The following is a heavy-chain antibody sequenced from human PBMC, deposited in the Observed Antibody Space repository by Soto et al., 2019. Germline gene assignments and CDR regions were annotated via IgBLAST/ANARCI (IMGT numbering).Heavy chain of an antibody. Sequence: EVQLVESGGGLVQPGGSLRLSCEASGFTFGDYWMHWVRRAPGRGLEWVARASADGSNTPNADSVKGRFTISRDNAQNTLFLEMNSLTGEDTAVYYGARYPVMYQGSYRFAYWGRGAQVTVSS. CDR2: ASADGSNT. D-gene: IGHD3-16*02. CDR3: ARYPVMYQGSYRFAY. V-gene: IGHV3-74*03. CDR1: GFTFGDYW. J-gene: IGHJ4*02.